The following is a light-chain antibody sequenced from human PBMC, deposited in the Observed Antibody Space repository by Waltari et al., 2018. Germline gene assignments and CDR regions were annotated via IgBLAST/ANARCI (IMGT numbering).Light chain of an antibody. Sequence: EIVLTQSPATLSLSPGERATLSCRASQSVIDYVAWYQQKPGQAPRLLIYGASNRATCIPARFSGSGSETDFTLTISSLEPEDFAVYYCQQRSNWRSTFGQGTRLEIK. V-gene: IGKV3-11*01. CDR3: QQRSNWRST. CDR1: QSVIDY. J-gene: IGKJ5*01. CDR2: GAS.